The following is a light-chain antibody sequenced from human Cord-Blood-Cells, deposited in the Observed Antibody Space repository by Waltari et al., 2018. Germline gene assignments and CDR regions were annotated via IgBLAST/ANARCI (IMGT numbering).Light chain of an antibody. CDR2: AAS. Sequence: IQMTQSPSSLSASVGDRVTITCRESQSISSYLNWYQQKPGKAPKRLIYAASSLQSGVPSRFSGSGSGTDFTLTISSLQPEDFATYYCQQSYSTPFTFGPGTKVDIK. V-gene: IGKV1-39*01. CDR1: QSISSY. CDR3: QQSYSTPFT. J-gene: IGKJ3*01.